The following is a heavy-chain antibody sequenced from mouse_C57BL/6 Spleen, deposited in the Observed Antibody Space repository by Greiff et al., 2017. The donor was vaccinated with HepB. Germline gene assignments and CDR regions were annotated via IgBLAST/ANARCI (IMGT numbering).Heavy chain of an antibody. CDR1: GYTFTDYY. D-gene: IGHD2-4*01. CDR3: ARGVYYDYDEDFFAY. J-gene: IGHJ3*01. Sequence: VQLQQSGPVLVKPGASVKMSCKASGYTFTDYYMNWVKQSHGKSLEWIGVINPYNGGTSYNQKFKGKATLTVDKSSSTAYMELNSLTSEDSAVYYCARGVYYDYDEDFFAYWGQGTLVTVSA. CDR2: INPYNGGT. V-gene: IGHV1-19*01.